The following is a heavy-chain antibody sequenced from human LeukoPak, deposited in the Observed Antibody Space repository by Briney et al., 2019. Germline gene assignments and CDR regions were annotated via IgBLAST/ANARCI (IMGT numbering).Heavy chain of an antibody. CDR1: GGSFSGYY. CDR2: INHSGST. CDR3: ARGKRIVYYYDSSGYLS. Sequence: SSETPSLTCAVYGGSFSGYYWSWIRQPPGKGLEWIGEINHSGSTNYNPSLKSRVTISVDTSKNQFSLKLSSVTAADTAVYYCARGKRIVYYYDSSGYLSWGQGTLVTVSS. D-gene: IGHD3-22*01. J-gene: IGHJ5*02. V-gene: IGHV4-34*01.